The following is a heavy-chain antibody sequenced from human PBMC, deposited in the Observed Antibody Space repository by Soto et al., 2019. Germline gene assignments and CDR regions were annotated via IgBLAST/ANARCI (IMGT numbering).Heavy chain of an antibody. D-gene: IGHD3-10*01. CDR2: IFYSGST. CDR1: GGSVSSGSYY. V-gene: IGHV4-61*01. CDR3: AREVRRQYNLFDP. J-gene: IGHJ5*02. Sequence: SETLSLTCTVSGGSVSSGSYYWNWIRQPPGKGLEWIGYIFYSGSTNYNPSLKSRVTISVDTPKNQFSLKLNSVTAADTAVYYCAREVRRQYNLFDPWGKGSLVTVSS.